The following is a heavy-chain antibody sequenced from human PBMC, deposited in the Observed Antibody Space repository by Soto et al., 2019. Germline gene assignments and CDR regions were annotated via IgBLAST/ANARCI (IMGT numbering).Heavy chain of an antibody. V-gene: IGHV4-59*01. CDR2: IYYSGST. CDR3: ARGDVFNGYYYDSSGYYYSVD. CDR1: GGSISSYY. J-gene: IGHJ4*02. D-gene: IGHD3-22*01. Sequence: SETLSLTCTVSGGSISSYYWSWIRQPPGKGLEWIGYIYYSGSTNYNPSLKSRVTISVDTSKNQFSLKLSSVTAADTAVYYCARGDVFNGYYYDSSGYYYSVDWGQGTLVTVSS.